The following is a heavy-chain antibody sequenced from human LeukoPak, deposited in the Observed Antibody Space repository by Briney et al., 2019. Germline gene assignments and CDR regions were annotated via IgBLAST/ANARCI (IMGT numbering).Heavy chain of an antibody. J-gene: IGHJ2*01. CDR1: GGSFSGYY. D-gene: IGHD2-2*01. CDR3: ARGIVLVPAAKEYFDL. V-gene: IGHV4-34*01. Sequence: SETLSLTCAVYGGSFSGYYWSWIRQPPGKGLEWIGEINHSGSTNYNPSLKSRVTISVDTSKNQFSLKLSSVIAADTSVYYCARGIVLVPAAKEYFDLWGRGTLVTVSS. CDR2: INHSGST.